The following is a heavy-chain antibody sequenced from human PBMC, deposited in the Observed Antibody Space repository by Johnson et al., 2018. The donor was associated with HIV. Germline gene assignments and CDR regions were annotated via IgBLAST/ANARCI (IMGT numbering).Heavy chain of an antibody. CDR3: VRDDGISGDAFDM. Sequence: QVQLVESGGALVQPGGSLRLSCAASGFTFSEYYMSWVRQSPGKGLEWVSYISSSGNTIYYADSVKGRFTISRDNAKNSVDPQMNSLRVDDTAVYYCVRDDGISGDAFDMWGQGTMVTVSS. D-gene: IGHD3-10*01. CDR2: ISSSGNTI. CDR1: GFTFSEYY. V-gene: IGHV3-11*04. J-gene: IGHJ3*02.